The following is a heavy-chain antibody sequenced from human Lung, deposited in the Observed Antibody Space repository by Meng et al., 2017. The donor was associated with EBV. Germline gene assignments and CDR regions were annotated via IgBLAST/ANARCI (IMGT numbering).Heavy chain of an antibody. Sequence: QVHLLQSGAEVKKPGASVRVSCEASGYTFASYGISWLRQAPGQGLEWMGWFVNNVDTYSAQKFQGRVTMTTDTHTSTAFMELRSLRSDDTAVYYCARLRGVITGPINNWFDPWGQGTLVTVSS. CDR1: GYTFASYG. V-gene: IGHV1-18*01. CDR3: ARLRGVITGPINNWFDP. J-gene: IGHJ5*02. D-gene: IGHD3-10*01. CDR2: FVNNVDT.